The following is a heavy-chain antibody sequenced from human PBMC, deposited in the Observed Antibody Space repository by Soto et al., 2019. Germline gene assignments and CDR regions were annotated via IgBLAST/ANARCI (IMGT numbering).Heavy chain of an antibody. CDR2: ISGSGGST. V-gene: IGHV3-23*01. J-gene: IGHJ3*02. CDR1: GFTFSSYA. CDR3: AKDATYYDILTGYYGESAFDI. Sequence: GGSLRLSCAASGFTFSSYAMSWVRQAPGKGLEWVSAISGSGGSTYYADSVKGRFTISRDNSKNTLYLQMNSLRAEDTAVYYWAKDATYYDILTGYYGESAFDIWGQGTMVTVS. D-gene: IGHD3-9*01.